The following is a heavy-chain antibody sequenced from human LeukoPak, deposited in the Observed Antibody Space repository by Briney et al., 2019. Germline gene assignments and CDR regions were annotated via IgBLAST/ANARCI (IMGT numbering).Heavy chain of an antibody. CDR1: GYTFTSYG. Sequence: ASVKVSCKASGYTFTSYGISWVRQAPGQGLEWMGWISAYNGNTNYAQKLQGRVTMTTDTSTSTAYMELRSLRSDDTAVYYCARDRYCTNGVSYFSYYYYGMDVWGQGTTVTVSS. CDR2: ISAYNGNT. J-gene: IGHJ6*02. V-gene: IGHV1-18*01. D-gene: IGHD2-8*01. CDR3: ARDRYCTNGVSYFSYYYYGMDV.